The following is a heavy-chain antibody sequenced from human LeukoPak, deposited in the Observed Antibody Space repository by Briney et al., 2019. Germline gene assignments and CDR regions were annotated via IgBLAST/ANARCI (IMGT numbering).Heavy chain of an antibody. Sequence: PGGSLRLSCVVSGIPFSDYYMNWIRQAPGKGLEWISYISSTSSYTDYADSVKGRLTISRDNAQNALFLQMNSLRVEDTAVYYCAAGTAADYWGQGTRVAVSS. CDR2: ISSTSSYT. CDR3: AAGTAADY. V-gene: IGHV3-11*03. J-gene: IGHJ4*02. CDR1: GIPFSDYY. D-gene: IGHD6-13*01.